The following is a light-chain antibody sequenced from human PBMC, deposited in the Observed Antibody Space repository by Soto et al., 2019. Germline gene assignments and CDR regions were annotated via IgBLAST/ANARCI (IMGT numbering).Light chain of an antibody. Sequence: EIVLTQSPGTLSLSPGERAPLSCRASQTINKNYFAWYQQKPGQAPRPLMYSASSRATGIPDRFSGSGSGTDFTLTISRLEPEDFAVYYCQQYGGSPRTFGQGTKVDIK. J-gene: IGKJ1*01. CDR1: QTINKNY. CDR3: QQYGGSPRT. V-gene: IGKV3-20*01. CDR2: SAS.